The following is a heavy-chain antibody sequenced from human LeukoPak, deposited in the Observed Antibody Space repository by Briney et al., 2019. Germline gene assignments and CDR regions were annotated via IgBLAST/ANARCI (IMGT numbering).Heavy chain of an antibody. CDR2: IGGSSGRT. Sequence: PGGSLRLSCAASGFTFNSYVMSWVRQAPGKGLERVSAIGGSSGRTYYADSVRGRFTISRDNSKNTVYLQLNSLRGEDTAVYYCAKDLVSGDWYWRGFDSWGQGTLVTVSS. CDR1: GFTFNSYV. J-gene: IGHJ4*02. CDR3: AKDLVSGDWYWRGFDS. D-gene: IGHD6-19*01. V-gene: IGHV3-23*01.